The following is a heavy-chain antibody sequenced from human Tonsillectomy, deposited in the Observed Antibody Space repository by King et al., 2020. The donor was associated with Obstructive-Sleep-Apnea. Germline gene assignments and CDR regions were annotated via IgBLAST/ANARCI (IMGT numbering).Heavy chain of an antibody. J-gene: IGHJ4*02. V-gene: IGHV3-74*01. CDR1: GFTFSRYW. CDR3: ARDWDFDY. CDR2: INSDGSDT. Sequence: VQLVESGGGLVQPGGSLRLSCAAAGFTFSRYWMHWVRQAPGKGLVWVSRINSDGSDTSYADSVKGRFTISRDNAKNTVYLHMNRLRAEDTAVYYCARDWDFDYWGQGTLVTVSS. D-gene: IGHD7-27*01.